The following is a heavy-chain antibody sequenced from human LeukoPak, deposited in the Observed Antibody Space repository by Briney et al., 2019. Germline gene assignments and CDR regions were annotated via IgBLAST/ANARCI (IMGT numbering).Heavy chain of an antibody. CDR2: INPNSGGT. Sequence: ASVKVSCKASGYTFTGYYMHWVRQAPGQGLEWMGWINPNSGGTNYAQKFQGRVTMTRDTPISTAYMELSRLRSDDTAVYYCARDVGYCSSTSCYNGLIFDYWGQGTLVTVSS. V-gene: IGHV1-2*02. CDR3: ARDVGYCSSTSCYNGLIFDY. D-gene: IGHD2-2*02. J-gene: IGHJ4*02. CDR1: GYTFTGYY.